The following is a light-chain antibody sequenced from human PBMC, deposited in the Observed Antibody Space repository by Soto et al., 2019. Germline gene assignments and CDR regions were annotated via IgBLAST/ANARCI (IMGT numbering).Light chain of an antibody. Sequence: QSALTQPASVSGSPGQSITFSCTGTSSDVGSYDYVSWHQQHPGKAPKLIIYDVNNRPSGVPSRCSGSKSGNTASLTISGLQTEDEADYYCCAYSPSGTHVFGTGTKLTVL. J-gene: IGLJ1*01. CDR2: DVN. CDR3: CAYSPSGTHV. CDR1: SSDVGSYDY. V-gene: IGLV2-14*03.